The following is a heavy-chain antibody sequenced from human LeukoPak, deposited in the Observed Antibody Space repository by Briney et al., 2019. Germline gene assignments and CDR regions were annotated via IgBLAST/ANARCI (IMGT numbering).Heavy chain of an antibody. D-gene: IGHD3-3*01. Sequence: GGSVRVSCEASGYTFTSYDINWVRQATGQGLEWMAWMNPNSGNTGYAQKFQGRVTITRNTSISTAYMELSSLRDEDTAVYYWARAVTYYDFWSGYYTLYYFDYWGQGTLVTVSS. V-gene: IGHV1-8*03. CDR1: GYTFTSYD. CDR3: ARAVTYYDFWSGYYTLYYFDY. CDR2: MNPNSGNT. J-gene: IGHJ4*02.